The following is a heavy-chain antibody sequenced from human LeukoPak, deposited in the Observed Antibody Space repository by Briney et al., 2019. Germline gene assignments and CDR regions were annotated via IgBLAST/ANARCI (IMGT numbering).Heavy chain of an antibody. D-gene: IGHD3-3*01. CDR3: ARTGGLRFLDNYFDY. CDR1: GGSISSYY. CDR2: IYYSGST. J-gene: IGHJ4*02. V-gene: IGHV4-59*01. Sequence: SETLSLTCTVSGGSISSYYWSWIRQPPGKGLEWIGYIYYSGSTNYNPSLKSRVTISVDTSKNQFSLKLSSVTAADTAVYHCARTGGLRFLDNYFDYWGQGTLVTVSS.